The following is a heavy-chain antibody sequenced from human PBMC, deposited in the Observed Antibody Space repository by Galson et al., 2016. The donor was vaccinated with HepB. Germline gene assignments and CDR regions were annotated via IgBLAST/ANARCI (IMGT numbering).Heavy chain of an antibody. J-gene: IGHJ4*02. CDR3: TKCRGYSSPGGVPGGPFYY. CDR2: ISYDGSSK. CDR1: GFTFSNYV. Sequence: SLRLSCAASGFTFSNYVMHWVRQAPGKGLEWVAVISYDGSSKYYADSVKGRFTISRDSSKNTLFLQMNSLRPEDTAVYYCTKCRGYSSPGGVPGGPFYYWGQGALITVSS. V-gene: IGHV3-30*04. D-gene: IGHD6-13*01.